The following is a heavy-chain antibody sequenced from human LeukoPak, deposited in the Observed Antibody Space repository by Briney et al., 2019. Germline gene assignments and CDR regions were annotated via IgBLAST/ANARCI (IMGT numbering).Heavy chain of an antibody. D-gene: IGHD6-13*01. V-gene: IGHV4-59*08. CDR2: IYYSGST. CDR3: ARRGSSWGGGYYFDY. J-gene: IGHJ4*02. CDR1: GGSISSYY. Sequence: SETLSLTCTVSGGSISSYYWSWIRQPPGKGLEWIGYIYYSGSTNYNPSLKSRVTISVDTSKNQFSLKLRSVTAADTAVYYCARRGSSWGGGYYFDYWGQGTLVTVSS.